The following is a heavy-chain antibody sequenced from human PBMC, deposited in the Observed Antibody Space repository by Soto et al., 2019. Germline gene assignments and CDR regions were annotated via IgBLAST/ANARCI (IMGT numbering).Heavy chain of an antibody. J-gene: IGHJ4*02. V-gene: IGHV3-9*01. CDR3: AKDMYYYDSSTLGY. CDR2: ISWNSGSI. D-gene: IGHD3-22*01. Sequence: EVQLVESGGGLVQPGRSLRLSCAASGFTFDDYAMHWVRQAPGKGLEWVSGISWNSGSIGYVDSVKGRFTISRDNAKNSLYLQMNSLRAEDTALYYCAKDMYYYDSSTLGYWGQGTLVTVSS. CDR1: GFTFDDYA.